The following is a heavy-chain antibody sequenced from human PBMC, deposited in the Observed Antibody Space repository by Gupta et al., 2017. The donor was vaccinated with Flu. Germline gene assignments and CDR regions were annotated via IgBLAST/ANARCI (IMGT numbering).Heavy chain of an antibody. Sequence: QVQLVQSGAEVTKPEASVKVSCKASGYTFTGYYMHWVRQAPGQGLEWMGWINPNSGGTNYAQKFQGRVTMTRDTSISTAYMELSRLRSDDTAVYYCARVAEDEYYYDSSGYMDYWGQGTLVTVSS. CDR3: ARVAEDEYYYDSSGYMDY. CDR2: INPNSGGT. V-gene: IGHV1-2*02. CDR1: GYTFTGYY. J-gene: IGHJ4*02. D-gene: IGHD3-22*01.